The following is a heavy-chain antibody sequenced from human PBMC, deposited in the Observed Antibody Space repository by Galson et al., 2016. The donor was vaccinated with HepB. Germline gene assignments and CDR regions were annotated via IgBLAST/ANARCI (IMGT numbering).Heavy chain of an antibody. D-gene: IGHD3-22*01. J-gene: IGHJ4*02. CDR2: ISGSGGST. CDR3: AKEDSMIVVGGFDY. CDR1: GFSFNNYA. Sequence: SLRLSCAASGFSFNNYAMSWVRQAPGKGLEWASGISGSGGSTYSADSVKGRFTISRDNSKNTLYLQMNSLRAEDTAVYYCAKEDSMIVVGGFDYWGQGTLVTVSS. V-gene: IGHV3-23*01.